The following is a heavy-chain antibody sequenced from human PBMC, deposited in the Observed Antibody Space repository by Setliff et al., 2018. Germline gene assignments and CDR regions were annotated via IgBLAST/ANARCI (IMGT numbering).Heavy chain of an antibody. CDR2: ITSTL. CDR3: ARDSYRSSWPDY. J-gene: IGHJ4*02. D-gene: IGHD6-19*01. V-gene: IGHV3-21*01. Sequence: GGSLRLSCAASGFTFSDYSMHWVRQAPGKGLEWVSSITSTLYYADSVKGRFTISRDNAKNSLYLQMSSLRAEDTAVYYCARDSYRSSWPDYWGQGTRVTVSS. CDR1: GFTFSDYS.